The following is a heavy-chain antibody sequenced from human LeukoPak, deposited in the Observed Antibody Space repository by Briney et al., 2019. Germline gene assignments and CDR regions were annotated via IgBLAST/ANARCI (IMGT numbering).Heavy chain of an antibody. D-gene: IGHD6-6*01. Sequence: GGSLRLSCAASGFTFSSYAMSWVRQAPGKGLEWVSAISGSGGSTYYADSVKGRFTISRDNSKNTLYLQMNSLRAEDTAVYYCATQPGARPYSHYFDYWGQGTLVTVSS. CDR3: ATQPGARPYSHYFDY. J-gene: IGHJ4*02. CDR1: GFTFSSYA. V-gene: IGHV3-23*01. CDR2: ISGSGGST.